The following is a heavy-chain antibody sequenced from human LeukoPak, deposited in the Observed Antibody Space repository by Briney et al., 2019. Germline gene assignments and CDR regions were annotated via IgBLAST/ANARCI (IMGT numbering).Heavy chain of an antibody. J-gene: IGHJ4*02. Sequence: ASVKVSCKASGYTFTIYDINWVRQATGQGLEWMGWMNPNSGNTGYAQKFQGRVTITRNTSISTAYMELSSLRSEGTAVYYCARGYCTSTSCHFDYWGQGTLVTVSS. CDR2: MNPNSGNT. CDR3: ARGYCTSTSCHFDY. D-gene: IGHD2-2*01. V-gene: IGHV1-8*03. CDR1: GYTFTIYD.